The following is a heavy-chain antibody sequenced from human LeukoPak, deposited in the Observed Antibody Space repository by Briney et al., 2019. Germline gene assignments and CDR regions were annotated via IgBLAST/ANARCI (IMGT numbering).Heavy chain of an antibody. V-gene: IGHV3-7*01. CDR1: GFTFSSYA. D-gene: IGHD6-19*01. CDR2: IKQDGSEK. CDR3: ARDYTVAVSLEI. J-gene: IGHJ3*02. Sequence: GGSLRLSCAASGFTFSSYAMHWVRQAPGKGLEWVANIKQDGSEKYYVDSVKGRFTISRDNAKNSLYLQMNSLRAEDTAVYYCARDYTVAVSLEIWGQGTMVTVSS.